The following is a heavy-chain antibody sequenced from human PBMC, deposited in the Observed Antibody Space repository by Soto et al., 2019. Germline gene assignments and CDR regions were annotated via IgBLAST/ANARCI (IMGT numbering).Heavy chain of an antibody. CDR3: AKDLGSSWYYFDY. V-gene: IGHV3-23*01. J-gene: IGHJ4*02. D-gene: IGHD6-13*01. CDR1: GFTFSSYA. Sequence: GGSLSLSCAASGFTFSSYAMSWVRQAPGKGLEWVSAISGSGGSTYYADSVKGRFTISRDNSKNTLYLQMNSLRAEDTAVYYCAKDLGSSWYYFDYWGQGTLVTSPQ. CDR2: ISGSGGST.